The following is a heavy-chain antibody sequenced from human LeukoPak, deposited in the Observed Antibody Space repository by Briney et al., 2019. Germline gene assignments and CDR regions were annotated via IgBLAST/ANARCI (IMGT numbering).Heavy chain of an antibody. J-gene: IGHJ6*03. Sequence: GASVKASCNASGGTFSSYAISWVRQAPGPGHEWMGGIVPIFGTGNYYQKFQGRVTITTDESTSTAYMELSRLRSEDTAVYYCARERGTGMVDEVGYYYYYMDVWGKGTTVTVSS. V-gene: IGHV1-69*05. CDR3: ARERGTGMVDEVGYYYYYMDV. CDR2: IVPIFGTG. CDR1: GGTFSSYA. D-gene: IGHD5-18*01.